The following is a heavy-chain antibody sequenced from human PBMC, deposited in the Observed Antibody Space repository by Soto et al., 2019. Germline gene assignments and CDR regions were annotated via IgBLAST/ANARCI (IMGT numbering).Heavy chain of an antibody. CDR2: IYYSGRT. CDR1: GESISSSSYY. CDR3: ARQRTTVVTQAYFHH. Sequence: SETLSLTCIVSGESISSSSYYWGWIRQPPGKGLEWIGSIYYSGRTYYNPSFKSRVTISIDTSKNQFSLKLSSVTATDTAVYYCARQRTTVVTQAYFHHWGQGALGTVSS. J-gene: IGHJ4*02. V-gene: IGHV4-39*01. D-gene: IGHD2-21*02.